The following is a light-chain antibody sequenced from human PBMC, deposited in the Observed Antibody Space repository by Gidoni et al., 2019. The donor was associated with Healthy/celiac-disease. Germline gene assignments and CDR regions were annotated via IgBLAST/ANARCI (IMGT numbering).Light chain of an antibody. CDR3: QQYNNWTTIT. V-gene: IGKV3D-15*01. Sequence: EIVMTQSPAPLSVSPGERATLSCRASQSVSSNLAWYQQKPGQAPRLLIYGASTRATGIPARFSGSGSGTEFTLTISSLQSEDFAVYYCQQYNNWTTITFGQGTRLEIK. J-gene: IGKJ5*01. CDR1: QSVSSN. CDR2: GAS.